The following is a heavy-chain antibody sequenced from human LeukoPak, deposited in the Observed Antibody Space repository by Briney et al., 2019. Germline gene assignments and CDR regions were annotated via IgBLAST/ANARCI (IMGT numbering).Heavy chain of an antibody. CDR1: GGSLSNYY. CDR3: TGSDLPDYMDV. V-gene: IGHV4-59*01. CDR2: IFYSGST. Sequence: SETLSLTCTVSGGSLSNYYWSWIRQPPGKGLEWIGHIFYSGSTKYNPSLKSRVTISVDTSMNQFSLTLRSVTASDTALFSFTGSDLPDYMDVWGKGTTVTIS. J-gene: IGHJ6*03. D-gene: IGHD3-10*01.